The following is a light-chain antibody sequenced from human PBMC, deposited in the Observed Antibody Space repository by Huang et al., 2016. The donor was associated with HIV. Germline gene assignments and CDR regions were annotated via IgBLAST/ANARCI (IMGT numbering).Light chain of an antibody. J-gene: IGKJ1*01. CDR3: QQTYSTPWT. Sequence: DIQMTQSPSSLSASVGGRITVACRASQSISSYLKWYQQRPGNAPKLLIYATSSLQSGVPSRFSGRGTGTTFILTISDLQPEDFATYYCQQTYSTPWTFGQGTKVEVK. CDR1: QSISSY. CDR2: ATS. V-gene: IGKV1-39*01.